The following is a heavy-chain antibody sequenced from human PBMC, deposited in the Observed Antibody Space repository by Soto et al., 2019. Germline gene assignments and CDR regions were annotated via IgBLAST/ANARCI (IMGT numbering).Heavy chain of an antibody. CDR1: GFSLSTSGMG. J-gene: IGHJ4*02. CDR3: AHRGTSSFFDY. CDR2: IYWDDDK. D-gene: IGHD6-6*01. V-gene: IGHV2-5*02. Sequence: QITLKESGPTLVKPTQTLTLTCTFSGFSLSTSGMGVAWIRQPPGKALEWLALIYWDDDKRYSPSLKSRLIMTKDTSKNQVVLTVTNMDPVDTATYYCAHRGTSSFFDYWGQGTLVTVSS.